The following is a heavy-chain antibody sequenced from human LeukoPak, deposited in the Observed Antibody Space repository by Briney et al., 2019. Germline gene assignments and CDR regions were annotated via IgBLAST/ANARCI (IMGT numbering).Heavy chain of an antibody. CDR3: ARPSRVRGVPYYFDY. V-gene: IGHV3-74*03. Sequence: GGSLRLSCVTYGLAFDTFWMHWVRQAPGKGLMWVARININGTFSTYADSVQGRFTVFRDNAKKTLYLQMNSLRAEDTAVYYCARPSRVRGVPYYFDYWGQGTLVTVSS. CDR2: ININGTFS. CDR1: GLAFDTFW. J-gene: IGHJ4*02. D-gene: IGHD3-10*01.